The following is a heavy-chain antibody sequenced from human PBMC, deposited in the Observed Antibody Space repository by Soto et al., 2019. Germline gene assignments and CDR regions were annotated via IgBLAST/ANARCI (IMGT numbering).Heavy chain of an antibody. V-gene: IGHV1-69*08. CDR3: AREKYGSGSHLDY. Sequence: QVQLVQSGAEVKKPGSSVKVSCKASGGTFSSYTISWVRQAPGQGLEWMGRIIPIHGIANYAQKFQGRVTITADKSTSTAYMELSSLRSEDTAVYYCAREKYGSGSHLDYWCQGTLVTVSS. CDR2: IIPIHGIA. D-gene: IGHD3-10*01. CDR1: GGTFSSYT. J-gene: IGHJ4*02.